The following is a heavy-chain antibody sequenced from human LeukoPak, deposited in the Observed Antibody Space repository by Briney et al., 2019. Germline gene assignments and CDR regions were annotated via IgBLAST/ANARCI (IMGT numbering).Heavy chain of an antibody. V-gene: IGHV3-30*02. Sequence: GGSLRLSCAASGFTFSSYGMHWVRQAPGKGLEWVAFIRYDGSNKYYADSVKGRFTISRDNSKNTLYLQMNSLRAEDTAVYYCAKDRAVGYSPGDDAFDIWGQGTMVTVSS. D-gene: IGHD2-15*01. J-gene: IGHJ3*02. CDR3: AKDRAVGYSPGDDAFDI. CDR2: IRYDGSNK. CDR1: GFTFSSYG.